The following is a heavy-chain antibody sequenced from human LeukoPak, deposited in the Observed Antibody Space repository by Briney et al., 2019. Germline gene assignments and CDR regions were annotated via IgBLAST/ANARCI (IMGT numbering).Heavy chain of an antibody. V-gene: IGHV3-30-3*01. CDR2: ISYDGSNK. CDR1: GFTFSSYA. D-gene: IGHD6-13*01. J-gene: IGHJ6*02. CDR3: ASMGYSSSWYPTYNYYYGMDV. Sequence: GGSLRLSCAASGFTFSSYAMPWVRQAPGKGLEWVAVISYDGSNKYYADSVKGRFTISRDNSKNTLYLQMNSLRAEDTAVYYCASMGYSSSWYPTYNYYYGMDVWGQGTTVTVSS.